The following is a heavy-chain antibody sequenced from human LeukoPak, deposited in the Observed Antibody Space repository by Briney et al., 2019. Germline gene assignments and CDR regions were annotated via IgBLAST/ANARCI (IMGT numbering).Heavy chain of an antibody. J-gene: IGHJ4*02. CDR2: ISYDGSNK. Sequence: GGSLRLSCAASGFTFSSYAMHWVRQAPGKGLEWVAVISYDGSNKYYADSVKGRSTISRDNSKNTLCLQMNSLSAEDTAVYYCARDGSYYITYFDYWGQGTLVTVSS. D-gene: IGHD1-26*01. CDR3: ARDGSYYITYFDY. V-gene: IGHV3-30-3*01. CDR1: GFTFSSYA.